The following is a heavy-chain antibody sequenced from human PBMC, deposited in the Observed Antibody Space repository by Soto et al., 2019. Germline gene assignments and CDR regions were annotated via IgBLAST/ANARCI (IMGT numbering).Heavy chain of an antibody. CDR3: ARGSYGYGLGIRYYYYGMDV. D-gene: IGHD5-18*01. CDR1: GGTFSSYA. CDR2: IIPIFGTA. V-gene: IGHV1-69*13. J-gene: IGHJ6*02. Sequence: SVKVSCKASGGTFSSYAISWVRQAPGQGLEWMGGIIPIFGTANYAQKFQGRVTITADESTSTAYMELSSLRSEDTAVYYCARGSYGYGLGIRYYYYGMDVWGQGPTVTVSS.